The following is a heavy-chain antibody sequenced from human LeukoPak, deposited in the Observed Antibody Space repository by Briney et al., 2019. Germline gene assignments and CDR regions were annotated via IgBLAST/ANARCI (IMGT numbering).Heavy chain of an antibody. Sequence: GGSLRPSCAASGFTFSSYSMHWVRQAPGKGLEWVAVISYDGSNKYYADSVKGRFTISRDNSKNTLYLEMNSLTAEDTAVYYCATYNYYYMDVWGKGTTVTVSS. J-gene: IGHJ6*03. CDR3: ATYNYYYMDV. CDR1: GFTFSSYS. V-gene: IGHV3-30*03. CDR2: ISYDGSNK.